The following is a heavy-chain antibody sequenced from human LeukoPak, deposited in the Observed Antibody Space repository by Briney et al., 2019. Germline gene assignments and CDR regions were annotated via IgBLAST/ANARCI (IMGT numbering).Heavy chain of an antibody. CDR1: GFTFSSYW. CDR2: IKQDGSEK. Sequence: PGGSLRLSCAASGFTFSSYWMSWVRQAPGKGLEWVADIKQDGSEKHYVDSVKGRFTISRDNSKNTLYLQMNSLRAEDTAVYYCAKEIVPYYFDYWGQGTLVTVSS. V-gene: IGHV3-7*03. J-gene: IGHJ4*02. CDR3: AKEIVPYYFDY. D-gene: IGHD3-16*02.